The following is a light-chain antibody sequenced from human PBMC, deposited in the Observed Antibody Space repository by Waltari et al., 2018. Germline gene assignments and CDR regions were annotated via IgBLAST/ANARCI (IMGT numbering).Light chain of an antibody. CDR2: AAS. CDR1: QGISSY. CDR3: QQLNSYPRDT. J-gene: IGKJ2*01. Sequence: DIQLTQSPSFLSASVGDRVTITCRASQGISSYLAWYQQKPGKAPKLLIYAASTLQSGVPSRFSGSGSGTEFTFTISSLQPEDFATYYCQQLNSYPRDTFGQGTKLEIK. V-gene: IGKV1-9*01.